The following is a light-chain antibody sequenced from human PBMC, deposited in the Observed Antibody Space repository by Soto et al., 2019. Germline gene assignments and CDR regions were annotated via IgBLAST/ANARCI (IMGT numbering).Light chain of an antibody. Sequence: QSALTQPASVSGSPGQSITISCTGTSSDVGGYNSVSWYQQHPGKAPKLMIYDVSNRPSGVSIRFSGSKSFNTASLTISGLQAEDEADYYCSSYTSSSTVVFGGGTKLTVL. CDR3: SSYTSSSTVV. J-gene: IGLJ2*01. CDR1: SSDVGGYNS. V-gene: IGLV2-14*01. CDR2: DVS.